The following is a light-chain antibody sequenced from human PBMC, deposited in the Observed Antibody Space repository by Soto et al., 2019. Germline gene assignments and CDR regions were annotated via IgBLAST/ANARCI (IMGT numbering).Light chain of an antibody. J-gene: IGKJ1*01. CDR3: QQRSNWET. V-gene: IGKV3D-20*02. CDR2: GAS. Sequence: EIVMTQSPATLSVSPGERATLSCRASQSVTSKLAWYQQKPGQAPRLLIYGASSRATGIPDRFSGSGSGTDFTLTISRLEPEDFAVYYCQQRSNWETFGQGTKVDNK. CDR1: QSVTSK.